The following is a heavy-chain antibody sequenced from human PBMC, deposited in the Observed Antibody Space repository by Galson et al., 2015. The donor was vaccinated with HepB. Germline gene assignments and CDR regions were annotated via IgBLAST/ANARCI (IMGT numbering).Heavy chain of an antibody. CDR3: AKDHDCGD. Sequence: SLRLSCAASGFLFSTSSIHWVRQAPGKGLESVSGVHTDGYPYYAESVKGRFTISRDNSKNTLYLQMNSLRPGDTAVYFCAKDHDCGDWGQAALVTVYS. CDR1: GFLFSTSS. V-gene: IGHV3-64D*06. D-gene: IGHD4-17*01. CDR2: VHTDGYP. J-gene: IGHJ4*02.